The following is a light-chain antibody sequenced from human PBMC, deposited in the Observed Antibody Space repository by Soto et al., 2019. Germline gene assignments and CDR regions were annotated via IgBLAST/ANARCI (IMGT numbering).Light chain of an antibody. J-gene: IGKJ4*01. CDR2: GAS. CDR3: QQYNNWHPLT. V-gene: IGKV3-15*01. CDR1: QSVSSN. Sequence: EIVMTQSPATLSVSPGERATLSCRASQSVSSNLAWYQQKPVQAPRLLIYGASTRATGIPARFSGSGSGTEFTLTISSLQSEDFAVYYCQQYNNWHPLTFGGGTKVDIK.